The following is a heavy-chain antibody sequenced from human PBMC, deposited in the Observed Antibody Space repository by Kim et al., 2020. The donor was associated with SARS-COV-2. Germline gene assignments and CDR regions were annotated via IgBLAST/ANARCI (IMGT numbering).Heavy chain of an antibody. Sequence: NDYAGSVKSRITINPDTSKSHFSLQLNSVTPEDTAVYYCARKRSGGGMDVWGQGTTVTVSS. CDR2: N. V-gene: IGHV6-1*01. J-gene: IGHJ6*02. D-gene: IGHD3-3*01. CDR3: ARKRSGGGMDV.